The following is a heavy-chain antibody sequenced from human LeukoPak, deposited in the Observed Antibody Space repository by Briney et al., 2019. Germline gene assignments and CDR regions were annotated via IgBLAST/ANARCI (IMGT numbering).Heavy chain of an antibody. V-gene: IGHV4-4*07. CDR2: IYTSGST. CDR1: GGSISSYY. J-gene: IGHJ4*02. CDR3: ARDLYYYGSGSYLFDY. D-gene: IGHD3-10*01. Sequence: SETLSLTCTVSGGSISSYYWSWIRQPAGKGLEWIGRIYTSGSTNYNPSLKSRVTMSVDTSKNQFSLKLSSVTAADTAVYYCARDLYYYGSGSYLFDYWGQGTLVTVSP.